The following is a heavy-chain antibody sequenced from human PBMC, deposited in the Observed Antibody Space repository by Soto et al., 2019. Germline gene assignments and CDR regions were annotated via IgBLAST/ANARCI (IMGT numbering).Heavy chain of an antibody. CDR2: IYTSGST. CDR1: GGSISSYY. J-gene: IGHJ6*02. Sequence: KTSETLSLTCTVSGGSISSYYWSWIRQPAGKGLEWIGRIYTSGSTNYNPSLKSRVTMSVDTSKNQFSLKLSSVTAADTAVYYCARFGGGWSWRYDFWSGTPRLSYGMDVWGQGTTVTVSS. D-gene: IGHD3-3*01. V-gene: IGHV4-4*07. CDR3: ARFGGGWSWRYDFWSGTPRLSYGMDV.